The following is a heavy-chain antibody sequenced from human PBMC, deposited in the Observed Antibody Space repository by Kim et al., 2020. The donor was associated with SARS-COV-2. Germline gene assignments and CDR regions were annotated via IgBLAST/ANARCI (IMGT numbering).Heavy chain of an antibody. CDR1: GFTFSSYS. D-gene: IGHD3-16*01. J-gene: IGHJ5*02. Sequence: GGSLRLSCAASGFTFSSYSMNWVRQAPGKGLEWVSSISSSSSYIYYADSVKGRFTISRDNAKNSLYLQMNSLRAEDTAVYYCARDMIGDYDTEYNWFDPWGQGTLVTVSS. CDR2: ISSSSSYI. CDR3: ARDMIGDYDTEYNWFDP. V-gene: IGHV3-21*01.